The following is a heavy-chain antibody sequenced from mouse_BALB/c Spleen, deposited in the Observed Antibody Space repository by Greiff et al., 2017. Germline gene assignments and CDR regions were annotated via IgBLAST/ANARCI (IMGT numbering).Heavy chain of an antibody. CDR2: ILPGSGST. Sequence: QVQLQQSGAELMKPGASVKISCKATGYTFSSYWIEWVKQRPGHGLEWIGEILPGSGSTNYNEKFKGKATFTADTSSNTAYMQLSSLTSEDSAVYYCTRSPLIISFAYWGQGTLVTVSA. J-gene: IGHJ3*01. D-gene: IGHD1-2*01. V-gene: IGHV1-9*01. CDR3: TRSPLIISFAY. CDR1: GYTFSSYW.